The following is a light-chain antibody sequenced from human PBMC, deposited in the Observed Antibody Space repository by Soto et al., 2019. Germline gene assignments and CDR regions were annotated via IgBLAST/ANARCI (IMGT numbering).Light chain of an antibody. J-gene: IGKJ4*01. CDR2: GAS. Sequence: DIQLTQSPSFLSASLGDRVTITCRASQAISSYLAWYQQKPGKPPKLLIYGASTLQSDVPSRFSGSGSGTEFTLTVSSLQAEDSATYYCQQFNDYPLTFGGGTKVDI. CDR3: QQFNDYPLT. CDR1: QAISSY. V-gene: IGKV1-9*01.